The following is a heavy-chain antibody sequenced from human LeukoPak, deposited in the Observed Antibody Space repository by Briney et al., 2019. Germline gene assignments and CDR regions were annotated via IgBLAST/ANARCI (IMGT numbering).Heavy chain of an antibody. CDR1: GFTFSSYA. Sequence: GRSLRLSCAASGFTFSSYAMHWVRQAPGKGLEWVAVISYDGSNKYYADSVKGRFTISRDNSKNTLYLQMNSLRAEDTAVYYCARNKGDGSGSHLNWFDPWGQGTLVTVSS. V-gene: IGHV3-30*04. D-gene: IGHD3-10*01. CDR3: ARNKGDGSGSHLNWFDP. J-gene: IGHJ5*02. CDR2: ISYDGSNK.